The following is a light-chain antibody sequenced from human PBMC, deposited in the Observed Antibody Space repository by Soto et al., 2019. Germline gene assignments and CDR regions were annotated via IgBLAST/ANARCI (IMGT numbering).Light chain of an antibody. CDR3: GTWDTSLGAGV. J-gene: IGLJ3*02. CDR1: SSNIGSNY. CDR2: DNN. Sequence: QSVLTQPPSVSAAPGQTVTISCSGSSSNIGSNYVSWYQQLPGTAPKLLIYDNNKRPSGIPDRFSGSKSGTSATLGITGLQTGDEADYYCGTWDTSLGAGVFGGGTKLTVL. V-gene: IGLV1-51*01.